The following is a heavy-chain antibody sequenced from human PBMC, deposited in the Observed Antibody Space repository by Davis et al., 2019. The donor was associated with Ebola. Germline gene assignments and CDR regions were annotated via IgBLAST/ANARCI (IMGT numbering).Heavy chain of an antibody. Sequence: LSLTCAASGFTFSDDYMNWIRQAPGKGLEWVSYISGSGSTTYYADSVKGRFTISRDNAKNSLYLQMNSLRAEDTAVYYCARSRVPDPTTPFDYWGQGTLVTVSS. D-gene: IGHD1-26*01. CDR1: GFTFSDDY. CDR2: ISGSGSTT. J-gene: IGHJ4*02. V-gene: IGHV3-11*01. CDR3: ARSRVPDPTTPFDY.